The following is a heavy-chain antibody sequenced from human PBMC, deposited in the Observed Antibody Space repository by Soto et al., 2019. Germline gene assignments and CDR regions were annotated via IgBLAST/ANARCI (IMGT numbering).Heavy chain of an antibody. V-gene: IGHV3-30-3*01. Sequence: QVQLVESGGGVVQPGRSLRLSCAASGFTFSSYAMHWVRQAPDKGLEWVAVISYDGSNKYYADSVKGRFTISRDNSKNTLYLQMNSLRAEDTAVYYCARDSAPFYCSGGSCYPHWYFDLWGRGTLVTVSS. CDR2: ISYDGSNK. CDR1: GFTFSSYA. CDR3: ARDSAPFYCSGGSCYPHWYFDL. D-gene: IGHD2-15*01. J-gene: IGHJ2*01.